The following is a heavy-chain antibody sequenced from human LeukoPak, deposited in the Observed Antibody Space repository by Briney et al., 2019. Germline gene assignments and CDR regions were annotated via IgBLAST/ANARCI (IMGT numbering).Heavy chain of an antibody. J-gene: IGHJ5*02. CDR1: GGSISSSSYY. D-gene: IGHD6-19*01. Sequence: SETLSLTCTVSGGSISSSSYYWGWIRQPPGKGREWIGSIYYSGSTYYNPSLKSRVTISVDTSKNQFSLKLSSVTAADTAVYYCARRAIAVLWFDPWGQGTLVTVSS. CDR2: IYYSGST. V-gene: IGHV4-39*01. CDR3: ARRAIAVLWFDP.